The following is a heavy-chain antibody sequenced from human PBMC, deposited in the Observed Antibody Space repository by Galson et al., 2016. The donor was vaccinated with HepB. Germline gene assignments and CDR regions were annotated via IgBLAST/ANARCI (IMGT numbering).Heavy chain of an antibody. V-gene: IGHV3-73*01. CDR1: GFIFGGSS. CDR2: IRSKANSYAT. Sequence: SLRLSCAASGFIFGGSSVNWVRQASGKGLEWVGRIRSKANSYATAYAASVKGRFTISRDDSQSTAYLQMNSLKTEDTAVYYCTRTNEYEGIDYWGQGTLVTVSS. D-gene: IGHD6-6*01. CDR3: TRTNEYEGIDY. J-gene: IGHJ4*02.